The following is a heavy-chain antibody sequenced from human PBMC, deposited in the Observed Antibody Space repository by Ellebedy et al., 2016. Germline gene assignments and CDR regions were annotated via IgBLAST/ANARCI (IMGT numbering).Heavy chain of an antibody. CDR1: GYTFTGYY. CDR3: ARVPYSSGY. Sequence: ASVKVSXXASGYTFTGYYMHWVRQAPGQGLEWMGWISAYNGNTNYAQKLQGRVTMTTDTSTSTAYMELRSLRSDDTAVYYCARVPYSSGYWGQGTLVTVSS. CDR2: ISAYNGNT. J-gene: IGHJ4*02. D-gene: IGHD6-19*01. V-gene: IGHV1-18*04.